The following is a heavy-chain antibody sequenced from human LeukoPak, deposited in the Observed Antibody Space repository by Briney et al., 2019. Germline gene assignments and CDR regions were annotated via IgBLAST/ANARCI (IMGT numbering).Heavy chain of an antibody. CDR3: ARGSSSSSHDY. CDR2: IYYSGST. D-gene: IGHD6-6*01. CDR1: GGSVSSGSYY. J-gene: IGHJ4*02. V-gene: IGHV4-61*01. Sequence: PSETLSLTCTVSGGSVSSGSYYWSWIRQPPGKGLEWIGYIYYSGSTNYNPSLKSRVTISVDTSKNQFSLKLSSVTAADTAVYYCARGSSSSSHDYWGQETLVTVSS.